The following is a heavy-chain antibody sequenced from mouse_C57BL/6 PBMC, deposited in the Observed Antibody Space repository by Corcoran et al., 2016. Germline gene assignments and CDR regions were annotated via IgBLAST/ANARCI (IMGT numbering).Heavy chain of an antibody. D-gene: IGHD1-1*01. Sequence: QVQLQQSGAELVKPGASVKISCKASGYAFSSYWMNWVKQRPGKGLEWIGQIYPGDGDTNYNGKFKGKATLTADKSSSTAYIHLSSLTSEDAAVYFGARGISDYYGSSHGDYWGQGTTLTVSS. CDR1: GYAFSSYW. CDR3: ARGISDYYGSSHGDY. CDR2: IYPGDGDT. V-gene: IGHV1-80*01. J-gene: IGHJ2*01.